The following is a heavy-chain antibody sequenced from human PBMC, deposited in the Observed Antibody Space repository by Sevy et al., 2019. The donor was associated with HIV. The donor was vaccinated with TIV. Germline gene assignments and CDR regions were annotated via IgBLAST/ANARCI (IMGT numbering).Heavy chain of an antibody. CDR3: ARETGIAAVDYYYYGMDV. D-gene: IGHD6-13*01. Sequence: GGSLRLSCAASGFTFSSYWMSWVRQAPGKGLEWVANIKQDGSEKYYVDSVKGRFTISRDNAKNSLYLQMNSLRAEDTAVYYCARETGIAAVDYYYYGMDVWGQGTTVTVSS. CDR2: IKQDGSEK. J-gene: IGHJ6*02. CDR1: GFTFSSYW. V-gene: IGHV3-7*03.